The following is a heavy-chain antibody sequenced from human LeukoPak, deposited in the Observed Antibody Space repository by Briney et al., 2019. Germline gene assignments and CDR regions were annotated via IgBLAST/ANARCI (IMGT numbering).Heavy chain of an antibody. V-gene: IGHV3-11*04. CDR2: ISSSGSTI. Sequence: GGSLRLSCAASGFTFSDYYMSWIRQAPAKGLEWVSYISSSGSTIYYADSVKGRFTISRDNAKNSLYLQMNSLRAEDTAVYYCARDRGSGGSCNGCGWFDPWGQGTLVTVSS. D-gene: IGHD2-15*01. CDR3: ARDRGSGGSCNGCGWFDP. CDR1: GFTFSDYY. J-gene: IGHJ5*02.